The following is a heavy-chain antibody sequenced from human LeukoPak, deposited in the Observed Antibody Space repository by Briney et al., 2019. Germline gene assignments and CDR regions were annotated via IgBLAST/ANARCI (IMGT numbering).Heavy chain of an antibody. CDR3: AKDSSGYDFWSGLPY. V-gene: IGHV3-33*06. D-gene: IGHD3-3*01. CDR1: GFTFSTYA. Sequence: GEALRLSCAASGFTFSTYAMHWVRQAPGKGLEWVAVISYDGGNKYYADSVKGRFTISRDNSKNTLYLQMNSLRAEDTAVFYCAKDSSGYDFWSGLPYWGQGTLVTVSS. J-gene: IGHJ4*02. CDR2: ISYDGGNK.